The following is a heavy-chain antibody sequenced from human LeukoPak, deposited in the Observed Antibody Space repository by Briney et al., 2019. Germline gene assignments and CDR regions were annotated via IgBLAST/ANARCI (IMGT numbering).Heavy chain of an antibody. J-gene: IGHJ4*02. CDR3: AKPGAYYDILTGHFDY. CDR2: ISGSGGST. Sequence: GGSLRLSCAASGFTFSSYAMSWVRQAPGKGLEWVSAISGSGGSTYYADSVKGRFTISRDNSKNTLYLQMNGLRAEDMAVYYCAKPGAYYDILTGHFDYWGQGTLVTVSS. V-gene: IGHV3-23*01. CDR1: GFTFSSYA. D-gene: IGHD3-9*01.